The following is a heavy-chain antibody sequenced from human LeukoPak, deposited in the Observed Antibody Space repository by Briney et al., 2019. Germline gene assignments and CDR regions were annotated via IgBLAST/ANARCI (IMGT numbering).Heavy chain of an antibody. CDR2: IYPTGST. J-gene: IGHJ5*02. CDR3: ARAYSSSWYWNWFDP. CDR1: GFTFSSYG. V-gene: IGHV4-38-2*01. Sequence: GSLRLSCVASGFTFSSYGMSWVRQAPGKGLEWIGNIYPTGSTYYNPSLKSRVTISVDTSKNQFSLKVSSVSAADTAVYYCARAYSSSWYWNWFDPWGQGTLVTVSS. D-gene: IGHD6-13*01.